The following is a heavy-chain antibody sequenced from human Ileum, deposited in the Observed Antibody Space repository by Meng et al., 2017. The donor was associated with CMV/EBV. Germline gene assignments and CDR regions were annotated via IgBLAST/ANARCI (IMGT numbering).Heavy chain of an antibody. J-gene: IGHJ5*02. D-gene: IGHD6-6*01. CDR2: INPSAGTT. CDR3: ARDSARGVNWFDP. V-gene: IGHV1-46*01. CDR1: GYTFTTDN. Sequence: CKASGYTFTTDNIPWVRQAPGRGLGWMGIINPSAGTTSHAQKSQGRVTMTRDTSTSRVYMEVTSLRFEDTAVYYCARDSARGVNWFDPWGQGTLVTVSS.